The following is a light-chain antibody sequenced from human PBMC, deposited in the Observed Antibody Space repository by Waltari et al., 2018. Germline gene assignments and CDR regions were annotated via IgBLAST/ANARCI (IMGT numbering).Light chain of an antibody. V-gene: IGLV2-14*03. Sequence: QSALTPAASVSGSPGQTITLSCTGSRSDVGGSNYVSWYQQHPGKAPKLIIYDVSNRPSGVSNRFSGSKSGNTASLTISGLQAEDEADYYCSSYISSSTLELFGGGTSLTVL. CDR1: RSDVGGSNY. CDR2: DVS. J-gene: IGLJ2*01. CDR3: SSYISSSTLEL.